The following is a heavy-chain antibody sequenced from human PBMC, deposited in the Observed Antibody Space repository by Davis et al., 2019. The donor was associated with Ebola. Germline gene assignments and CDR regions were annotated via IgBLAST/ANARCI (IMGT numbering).Heavy chain of an antibody. V-gene: IGHV3-66*01. Sequence: PSETLSLTCTVSGGSISSGGYYWGWIRQPPGKGLEWVSIIYGAGSTFHAGSVKGRFTVSRDNSKNMVYLDMSSLRAEDTAVYFCASRLYSSGWYDFYGMDVWGQGATVTVSS. CDR3: ASRLYSSGWYDFYGMDV. CDR2: IYGAGST. J-gene: IGHJ6*02. CDR1: GGSISSGGYY. D-gene: IGHD6-19*01.